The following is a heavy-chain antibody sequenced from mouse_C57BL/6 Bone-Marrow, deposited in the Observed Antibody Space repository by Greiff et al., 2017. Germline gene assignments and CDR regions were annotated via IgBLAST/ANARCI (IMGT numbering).Heavy chain of an antibody. CDR3: AGLRGFAY. J-gene: IGHJ3*01. Sequence: EVMLVESGGDLVKPGGSLKLSCAASGFTFSSYGMSWVRQTPDKRLEWVATISSGGSYTSYPDSVKGRFTISRDNAKNTLYLQMSSLKSEDTAMYYCAGLRGFAYWGQGTLVTVSA. D-gene: IGHD1-1*01. V-gene: IGHV5-6*01. CDR2: ISSGGSYT. CDR1: GFTFSSYG.